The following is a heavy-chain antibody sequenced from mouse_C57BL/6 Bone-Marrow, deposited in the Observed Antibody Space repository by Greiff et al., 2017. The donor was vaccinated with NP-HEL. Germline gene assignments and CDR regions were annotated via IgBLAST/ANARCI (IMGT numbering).Heavy chain of an antibody. CDR2: ISDGGSYT. CDR3: ARDDYEGYFDV. D-gene: IGHD2-4*01. CDR1: GFTFSSYA. Sequence: EVNLVESGGGLVKPGGSLKLSCAASGFTFSSYAMSWVRQTPEKRLEWVATISDGGSYTYYPDNVKGRFTISRDNAKNNLYLQMSHLKSEDTAMYYCARDDYEGYFDVWGTGTTVTVSS. V-gene: IGHV5-4*01. J-gene: IGHJ1*03.